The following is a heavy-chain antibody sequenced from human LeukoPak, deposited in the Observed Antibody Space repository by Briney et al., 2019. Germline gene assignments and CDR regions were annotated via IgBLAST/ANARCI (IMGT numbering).Heavy chain of an antibody. D-gene: IGHD3-10*02. CDR1: GGSISSYY. Sequence: SETLSLTCTVSGGSISSYYGRWIRQPAGKGLEWLGRFYTRESPNYNPSPKSRVTLSVDTSQNQFSLEQSSVSGADPAVHFCARNLVFGDSYYFDYWGQRTLLTVSS. CDR2: FYTRESP. CDR3: ARNLVFGDSYYFDY. V-gene: IGHV4-4*07. J-gene: IGHJ4*02.